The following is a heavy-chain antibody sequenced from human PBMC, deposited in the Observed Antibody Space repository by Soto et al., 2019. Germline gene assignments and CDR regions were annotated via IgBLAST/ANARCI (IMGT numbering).Heavy chain of an antibody. CDR3: ARHGIAPAGEEEYYYYQYMAV. CDR2: IYPGDSDT. J-gene: IGHJ6*03. Sequence: ESLKISCKGSGYSFTSYWMGWVRQMPGKGLEWMGIIYPGDSDTRYSPSFQGQVTISADKSISTAYLQWSRLKASDTAMYYCARHGIAPAGEEEYYYYQYMAVCGQGPPVTVSS. CDR1: GYSFTSYW. D-gene: IGHD6-13*01. V-gene: IGHV5-51*01.